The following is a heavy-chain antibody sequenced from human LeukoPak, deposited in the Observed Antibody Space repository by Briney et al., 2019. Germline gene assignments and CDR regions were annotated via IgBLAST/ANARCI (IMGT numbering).Heavy chain of an antibody. CDR2: IRGSGGGT. J-gene: IGHJ5*02. D-gene: IGHD3-22*01. Sequence: GGSLRLSCAASGFTFSSYVMHWVRQAPGKGLEWVSAIRGSGGGTNYADSVKGRFTISRDNAKNSLYLQMNSLRAEDTAVYYCARVLHYYDSSGYYRDWFDPWGQGTLVTVSS. CDR3: ARVLHYYDSSGYYRDWFDP. CDR1: GFTFSSYV. V-gene: IGHV3-21*01.